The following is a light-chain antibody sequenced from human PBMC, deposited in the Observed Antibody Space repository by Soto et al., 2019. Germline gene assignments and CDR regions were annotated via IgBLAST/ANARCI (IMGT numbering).Light chain of an antibody. CDR1: QGISSY. J-gene: IGKJ4*01. V-gene: IGKV1-9*01. CDR2: AAS. CDR3: QQLDSYPFT. Sequence: DIQLTQSPSFLSASVGDRVTIPCRASQGISSYLAWYQQKPGKAPKLLIYAASTLQSGVPSRFSGSGAGTEFTLTISSRHPEDFTTYYCQQLDSYPFTFGGGTKVEIK.